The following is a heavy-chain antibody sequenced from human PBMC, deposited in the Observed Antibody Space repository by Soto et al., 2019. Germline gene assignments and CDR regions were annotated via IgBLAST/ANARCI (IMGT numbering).Heavy chain of an antibody. V-gene: IGHV3-23*01. CDR3: AKDKEYSDSSGSLDY. Sequence: GGSLRLSCAASGFTFSSYAMSWVRQAPGKGLEWVSTISGSGGSTYYTHSVKGRFTISRDNSKNTLYLQMNSLRAEDTAVYYCAKDKEYSDSSGSLDYWGQGTLVTVSS. CDR1: GFTFSSYA. CDR2: ISGSGGST. D-gene: IGHD3-22*01. J-gene: IGHJ4*02.